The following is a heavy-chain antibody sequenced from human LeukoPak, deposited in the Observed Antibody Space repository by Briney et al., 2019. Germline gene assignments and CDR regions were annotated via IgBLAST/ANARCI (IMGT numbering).Heavy chain of an antibody. J-gene: IGHJ4*02. CDR2: IYTSGST. CDR3: ARGYYGSGSYYLHDY. V-gene: IGHV4-61*02. D-gene: IGHD3-10*01. CDR1: GGSIRSGSYY. Sequence: SQTLSLTCTVSGGSIRSGSYYWSWIRQPAGKGLEWIGRIYTSGSTNYNPSLKSRVTISVDTSKNQFSLKLSSVTAADTAVYYCARGYYGSGSYYLHDYWGQGTLVTVSS.